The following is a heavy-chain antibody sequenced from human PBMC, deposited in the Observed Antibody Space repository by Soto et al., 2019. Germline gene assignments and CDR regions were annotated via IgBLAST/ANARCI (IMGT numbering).Heavy chain of an antibody. Sequence: EVQLVESGGGLVQPGGSLRLSCSASEFAVSTTYMSWVRQAPGKGLECVAIIFANDNAYYGDSVKGRFTISRRNSRSTLYLQMNNLGPEDTAVYYCVRDLGDGYKSAWGQGTLVTVSS. D-gene: IGHD5-18*01. V-gene: IGHV3-53*04. CDR3: VRDLGDGYKSA. J-gene: IGHJ4*02. CDR1: EFAVSTTY. CDR2: IFANDNA.